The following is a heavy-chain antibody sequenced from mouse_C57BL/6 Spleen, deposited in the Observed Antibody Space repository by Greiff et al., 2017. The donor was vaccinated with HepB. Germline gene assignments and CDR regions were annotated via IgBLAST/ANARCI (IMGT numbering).Heavy chain of an antibody. CDR2: ISYDGSN. Sequence: VQLQESGPGLVKPSQSLSLTCSVTGYSITSGYYWNWIRQFPGNKLEWMGYISYDGSNNYNPSLKNRISITRDTSKNQSFLKLNSVTTEDTATYYCARDRAKLASMDYWGQGTSVTVSS. J-gene: IGHJ4*01. D-gene: IGHD3-1*01. V-gene: IGHV3-6*01. CDR3: ARDRAKLASMDY. CDR1: GYSITSGYY.